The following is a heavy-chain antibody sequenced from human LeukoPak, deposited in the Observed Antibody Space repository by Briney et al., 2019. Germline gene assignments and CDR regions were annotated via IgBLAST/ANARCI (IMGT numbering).Heavy chain of an antibody. J-gene: IGHJ4*02. CDR1: GFTFTNHA. Sequence: GGSLRLSCAASGFTFTNHAMAWVRLAPGKGLEWVSTLSDSGASTYYAGSVKGRFTISRDNSRNTMYLQMDSLRADDTGVYFCARTPNRDGYSHIDFWGQGALVTVSS. CDR3: ARTPNRDGYSHIDF. CDR2: LSDSGAST. D-gene: IGHD5-24*01. V-gene: IGHV3-23*01.